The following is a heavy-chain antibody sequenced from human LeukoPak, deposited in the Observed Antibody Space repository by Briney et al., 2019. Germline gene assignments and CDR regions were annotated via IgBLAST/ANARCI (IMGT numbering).Heavy chain of an antibody. J-gene: IGHJ6*02. CDR2: INPNSGGT. CDR1: GYTFTAYY. CDR3: ARARKPRVTVGITGTTAFYYYGMDV. V-gene: IGHV1-2*02. D-gene: IGHD1-20*01. Sequence: ASVKVSCKASGYTFTAYYMHWVRQAPGQGLEWMGWINPNSGGTNYAQKFQGRVTMTRDTSISTAYMEPSRLRSDDTAVYYCARARKPRVTVGITGTTAFYYYGMDVWGQGTTVTVSS.